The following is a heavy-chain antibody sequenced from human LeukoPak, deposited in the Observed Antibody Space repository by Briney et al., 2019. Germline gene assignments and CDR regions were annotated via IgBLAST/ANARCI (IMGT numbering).Heavy chain of an antibody. CDR3: ARDPRNVAAAGADFDY. D-gene: IGHD6-13*01. J-gene: IGHJ4*02. CDR1: GFIFNSYG. Sequence: PGGSLRLSCAASGFIFNSYGMHCVRQAPGKGLEWVAVISYDGSNKYYADSVKGRFTISRGNSKNTLYLQMNSLRAEDTAVYYCARDPRNVAAAGADFDYWGQGTLVTVSS. CDR2: ISYDGSNK. V-gene: IGHV3-30*19.